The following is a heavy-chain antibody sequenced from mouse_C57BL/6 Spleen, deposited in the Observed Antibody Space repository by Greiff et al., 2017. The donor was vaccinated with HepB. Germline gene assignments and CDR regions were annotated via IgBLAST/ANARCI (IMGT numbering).Heavy chain of an antibody. Sequence: QVQLQQPGAELVKPGASVKLSCKASGYTFTSYWMHWVKQRPGRGLEWIGRIDPNSGGTKYNEKFKSKATLTVDKPSSPAYMQLSSLTSEDSAVYYCARQITYAMDYWGQGTSVTVSS. J-gene: IGHJ4*01. V-gene: IGHV1-72*01. D-gene: IGHD2-4*01. CDR3: ARQITYAMDY. CDR2: IDPNSGGT. CDR1: GYTFTSYW.